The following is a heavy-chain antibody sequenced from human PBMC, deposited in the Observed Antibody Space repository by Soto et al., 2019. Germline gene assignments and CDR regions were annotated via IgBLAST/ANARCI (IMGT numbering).Heavy chain of an antibody. V-gene: IGHV1-69*01. CDR3: ARAANNWTYSSLRPNGIDV. CDR1: GGTFSSYA. Sequence: QVQLVQSGAEVKKPGSSVTVSCKASGGTFSSYAISWVRQAHGQRLEWMGGIIPIFGTANYAQKCQGRVTITADEATSTDYMELGSLRSDDTAVYYGARAANNWTYSSLRPNGIDVWGEGTTVTVSS. D-gene: IGHD1-7*01. CDR2: IIPIFGTA. J-gene: IGHJ6*02.